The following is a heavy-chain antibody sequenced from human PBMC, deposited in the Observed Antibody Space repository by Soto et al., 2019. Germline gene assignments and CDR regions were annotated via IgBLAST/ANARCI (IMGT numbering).Heavy chain of an antibody. Sequence: QVQLVESGGGVVQPGRSLRLSCAASGFTFSSCDMHWVRQAPGKGLEWVAVISYDGGNKYYADSVKGRFTISRDNSKNTLYLQMNSLRAEDTAVYYCARDNYDFYGMDVWGQGTMVTVSS. V-gene: IGHV3-30-3*01. CDR2: ISYDGGNK. D-gene: IGHD3-3*01. CDR3: ARDNYDFYGMDV. J-gene: IGHJ6*02. CDR1: GFTFSSCD.